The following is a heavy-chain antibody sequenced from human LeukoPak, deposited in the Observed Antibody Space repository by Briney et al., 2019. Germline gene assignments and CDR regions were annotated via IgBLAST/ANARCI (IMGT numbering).Heavy chain of an antibody. V-gene: IGHV4-61*02. J-gene: IGHJ4*02. D-gene: IGHD4-17*01. CDR1: GGSISSGSYY. CDR2: IYTSGST. Sequence: SQTLSLTXTVSGGSISSGSYYWSWIRLPAGKGLEWIGRIYTSGSTNYNPSLKSRVTISVDTSKNQFSLKLSSVTAADTAVHYCARSYGDYSAPFDYWGQGTLVTVSS. CDR3: ARSYGDYSAPFDY.